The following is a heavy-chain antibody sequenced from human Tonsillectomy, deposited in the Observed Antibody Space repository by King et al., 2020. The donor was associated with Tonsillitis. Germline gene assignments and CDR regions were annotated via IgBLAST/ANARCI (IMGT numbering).Heavy chain of an antibody. Sequence: VQLVESGGGVVQPGRSLRLSCAASGFTFSSYAMHWVRQAPGKGLEWVAVISYDGSNKYYADAVKGRITISRDNSKNTLYLQMNSLRAEDTAVYYCAGGYCSSTNCLYYFDYCGQGILVTVSS. CDR1: GFTFSSYA. V-gene: IGHV3-30-3*01. CDR2: ISYDGSNK. D-gene: IGHD2-2*01. J-gene: IGHJ4*02. CDR3: AGGYCSSTNCLYYFDY.